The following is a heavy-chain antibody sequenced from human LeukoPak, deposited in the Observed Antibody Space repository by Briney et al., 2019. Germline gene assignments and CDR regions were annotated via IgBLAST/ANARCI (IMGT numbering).Heavy chain of an antibody. CDR2: IYYSGST. CDR1: GGSISTYY. V-gene: IGHV4-59*01. Sequence: SETLSLTCTVSGGSISTYYWSWIRQPPGKGLEWIGYIYYSGSTNYNPSLKSRVTISVGTSKNQFSLKLNSVTAADTAVYYCARVKQWLPYFDYWGQGILVTVSS. CDR3: ARVKQWLPYFDY. J-gene: IGHJ4*02. D-gene: IGHD6-19*01.